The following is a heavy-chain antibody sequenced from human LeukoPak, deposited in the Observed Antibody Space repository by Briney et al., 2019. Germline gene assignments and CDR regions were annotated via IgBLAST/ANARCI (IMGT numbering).Heavy chain of an antibody. D-gene: IGHD3-10*01. J-gene: IGHJ4*02. CDR2: IYYSGST. V-gene: IGHV4-39*07. CDR3: ARDLFYYGSGSYYFDY. CDR1: GGSIDSSSYY. Sequence: PSETLSLTCTVSGGSIDSSSYYWGWIRQPPGKGLEWIGSIYYSGSTYYNPSLKSRVTISVDTSKNQFSLKLSSVTAADTAVYYCARDLFYYGSGSYYFDYWGQGTLVTVSS.